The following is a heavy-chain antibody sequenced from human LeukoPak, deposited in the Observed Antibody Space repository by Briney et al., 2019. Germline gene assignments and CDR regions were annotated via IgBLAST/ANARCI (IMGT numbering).Heavy chain of an antibody. CDR1: GFTFDDYA. J-gene: IGHJ5*02. Sequence: GGPLRLSCAASGFTFDDYAMHWVRQAPGKGLEWVSGISWKSGSIGYADSVKGRFTISRDNAKNSLYLQMNSLRAEDTALYYCAKDGRSGGSCYTGENWFDPWGQGTLVTVSS. D-gene: IGHD2-15*01. V-gene: IGHV3-9*01. CDR2: ISWKSGSI. CDR3: AKDGRSGGSCYTGENWFDP.